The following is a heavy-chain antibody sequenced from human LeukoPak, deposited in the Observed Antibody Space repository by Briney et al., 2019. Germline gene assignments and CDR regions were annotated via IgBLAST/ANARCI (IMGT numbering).Heavy chain of an antibody. CDR2: ISAYNGNT. J-gene: IGHJ4*02. CDR1: GYTFTSYG. D-gene: IGHD2-2*01. V-gene: IGHV1-18*01. Sequence: GASVKVSCKASGYTFTSYGISWVRQAPGQGLEWMGWISAYNGNTNYAQKLQGRVTMTTDTSTSTAYMELRSLRSDDTAVYYCARVGILRYCSSTSCYAGYYHLDYWGQGTLVTVSS. CDR3: ARVGILRYCSSTSCYAGYYHLDY.